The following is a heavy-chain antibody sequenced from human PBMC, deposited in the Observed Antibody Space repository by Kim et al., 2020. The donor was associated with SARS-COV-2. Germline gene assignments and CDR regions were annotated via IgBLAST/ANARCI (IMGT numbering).Heavy chain of an antibody. J-gene: IGHJ6*02. Sequence: SETLSLTCAXYGGSFSGYYWSWIRQPPGKGLEWIGEINHSGSTNYNPSLKSRVTISVDTSKNQFSLKLSSVTAADTAVYYCARVRGVTVLLGYYYYGMDVWGQGTTVTVSS. D-gene: IGHD3-10*01. CDR1: GGSFSGYY. CDR2: INHSGST. CDR3: ARVRGVTVLLGYYYYGMDV. V-gene: IGHV4-34*01.